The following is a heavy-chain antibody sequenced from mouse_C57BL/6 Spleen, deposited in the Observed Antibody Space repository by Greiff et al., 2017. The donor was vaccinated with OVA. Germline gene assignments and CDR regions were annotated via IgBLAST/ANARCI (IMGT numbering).Heavy chain of an antibody. J-gene: IGHJ4*01. V-gene: IGHV1-59*01. Sequence: QVQLKESGAELVRPGTSVKLSCKASGYTFTSYWMHWVKQRPGQGLEWIGVIDPSDSYTNYNQKFKGKATLTVDTSSSTAYMQLSSLTSEDSAVYYCARGDYYGSSPYAMDYWGQGTSVTVSS. CDR2: IDPSDSYT. CDR3: ARGDYYGSSPYAMDY. D-gene: IGHD1-1*01. CDR1: GYTFTSYW.